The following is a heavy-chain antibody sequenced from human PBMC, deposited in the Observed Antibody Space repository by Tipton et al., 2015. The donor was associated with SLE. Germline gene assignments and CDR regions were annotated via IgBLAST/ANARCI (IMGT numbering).Heavy chain of an antibody. J-gene: IGHJ3*02. D-gene: IGHD5/OR15-5a*01. Sequence: LRLSCAVYGGSFSGYYWSWIRQPPGKGLEWIGEINHSGSTNYNPSLKSRVTISVDTSKNQFSLKLSSVTAADTAVYYCAGVSRDAFEIWGPGTMVTVSS. CDR1: GGSFSGYY. CDR2: INHSGST. CDR3: AGVSRDAFEI. V-gene: IGHV4-34*01.